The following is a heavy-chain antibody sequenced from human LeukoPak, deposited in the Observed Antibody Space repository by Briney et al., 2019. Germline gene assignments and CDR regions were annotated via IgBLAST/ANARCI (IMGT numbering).Heavy chain of an antibody. CDR3: ARGRATAFNY. CDR2: IYHSGST. CDR1: DYSIISGYY. J-gene: IGHJ4*02. V-gene: IGHV4-38-2*02. D-gene: IGHD1-26*01. Sequence: SETLSLTCTVSDYSIISGYYWGWIRQPPGKGLEWIGSIYHSGSTYYNNPSLKSRVTISVDTSKNQFSLKLSSVTAADTAMYYCARGRATAFNYWGQGTLVTVSS.